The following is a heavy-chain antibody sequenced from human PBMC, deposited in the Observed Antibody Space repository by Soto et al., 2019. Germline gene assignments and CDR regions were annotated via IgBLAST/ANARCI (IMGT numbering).Heavy chain of an antibody. D-gene: IGHD3-22*01. V-gene: IGHV1-18*04. CDR1: GYTFTSYG. Sequence: ASVKVSCKASGYTFTSYGISWVRQAPGQGLEWMGWISAYNGNTNYAQKLQGRVTMTTDTSTSTAYMELRSLRSDDTAVYYCARDSPSPYYCDSSGYGLFDYWGQGTLVTVSS. CDR3: ARDSPSPYYCDSSGYGLFDY. CDR2: ISAYNGNT. J-gene: IGHJ4*02.